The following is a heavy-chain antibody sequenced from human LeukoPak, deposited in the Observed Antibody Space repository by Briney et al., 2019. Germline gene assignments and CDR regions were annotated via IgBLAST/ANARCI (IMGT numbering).Heavy chain of an antibody. D-gene: IGHD3-22*01. J-gene: IGHJ4*02. V-gene: IGHV3-7*01. Sequence: GGSLRLSCAASGFTFSNYWMSWVRQAPGKGLEWVGNINQDGRAKYYVDSVKGRFTISRDNAENSVYLQMNSLRDEDTAVYYCASSHDSSGNDWGQGTLVTVSS. CDR1: GFTFSNYW. CDR2: INQDGRAK. CDR3: ASSHDSSGND.